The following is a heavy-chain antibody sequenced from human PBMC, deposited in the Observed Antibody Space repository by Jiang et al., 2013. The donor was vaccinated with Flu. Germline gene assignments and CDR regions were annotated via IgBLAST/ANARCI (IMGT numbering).Heavy chain of an antibody. Sequence: GPGLVKPSETLSLTCTVSGGSISNYFWSWIRQHPGKGLEWIGYIYYSGVTNYSPSLRSRVTMSVDTSKNQFSLKLNSVTAADTAVYFCARIQWHAFDMWGLGTMVTVSS. J-gene: IGHJ3*02. CDR2: IYYSGVT. V-gene: IGHV4-59*01. CDR1: GGSISNYF. D-gene: IGHD2-8*01. CDR3: ARIQWHAFDM.